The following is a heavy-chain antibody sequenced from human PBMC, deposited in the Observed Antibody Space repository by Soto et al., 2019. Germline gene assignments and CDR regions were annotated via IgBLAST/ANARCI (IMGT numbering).Heavy chain of an antibody. J-gene: IGHJ4*02. V-gene: IGHV1-18*01. D-gene: IGHD3-22*01. CDR3: ARLYYYDTSGYYYVGDV. CDR2: ISAYNGNT. Sequence: QVQLVQSGPEVKKPGASVKVSCKASGYTFHRYAFSWVRQAPGQGLEWMGWISAYNGNTNYAQKFQGRVTMTTDTSTSTAYMELRSLRSDDTAVYYCARLYYYDTSGYYYVGDVWGQGTLVTVSS. CDR1: GYTFHRYA.